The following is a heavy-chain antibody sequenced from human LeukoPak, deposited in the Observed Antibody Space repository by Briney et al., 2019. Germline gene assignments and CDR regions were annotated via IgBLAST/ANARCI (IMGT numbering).Heavy chain of an antibody. CDR2: INQDGSEK. J-gene: IGHJ4*02. V-gene: IGHV3-7*01. Sequence: GGSLRLSCAASGFTFSHSWMNWVRQDPGKGLEWVATINQDGSEKYYVDSVKGRFAISRDNAKNSLYLQMNSLRAEDTAVYYCTRLSTAAIDSDYWGQGTLVTVSS. CDR1: GFTFSHSW. CDR3: TRLSTAAIDSDY. D-gene: IGHD6-13*01.